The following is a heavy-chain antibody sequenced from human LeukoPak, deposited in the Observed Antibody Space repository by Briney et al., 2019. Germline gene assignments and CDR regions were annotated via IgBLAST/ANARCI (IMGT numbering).Heavy chain of an antibody. J-gene: IGHJ4*02. Sequence: SETLSLTCAVSGGSINNYHWSWIRQPPGRGLEWIGCFYHSGSTTYNPSLKSRVTISVDASKSVFSLKLDSVTAADTAMYFCASTQQWLAFDYWGQGILVTVSS. CDR2: FYHSGST. CDR3: ASTQQWLAFDY. V-gene: IGHV4-59*03. D-gene: IGHD6-19*01. CDR1: GGSINNYH.